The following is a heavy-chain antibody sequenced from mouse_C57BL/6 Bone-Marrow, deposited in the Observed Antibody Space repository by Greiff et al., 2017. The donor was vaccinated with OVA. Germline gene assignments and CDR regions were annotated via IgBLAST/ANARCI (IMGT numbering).Heavy chain of an antibody. CDR2: IYPRSGNT. D-gene: IGHD2-4*01. J-gene: IGHJ3*01. V-gene: IGHV1-81*01. CDR1: GYTFTSYG. Sequence: QVQLKESGAELARPGASVKLSCKASGYTFTSYGISWVKQRTGQGLEWIGEIYPRSGNTYYNEKFKGKATLTADKSSSTAYMELRSLTSEDSAVYFCARGHYDYGKLSWFAYWGQGTLVTVSA. CDR3: ARGHYDYGKLSWFAY.